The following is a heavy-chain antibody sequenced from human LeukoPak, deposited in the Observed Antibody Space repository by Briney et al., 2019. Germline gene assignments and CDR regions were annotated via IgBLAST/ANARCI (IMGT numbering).Heavy chain of an antibody. Sequence: GESLKISCKGSGYGFTSYWIGWVRQMPGKGLEWMGIIYPGDSDTRYSPSFQGQVTISADKSISTAYPQWSSLKASDTAMYYCARRPSVGYCSSTSCSQPLHYWRPGKLVTVSS. D-gene: IGHD2-2*01. CDR2: IYPGDSDT. CDR1: GYGFTSYW. CDR3: ARRPSVGYCSSTSCSQPLHY. V-gene: IGHV5-51*01. J-gene: IGHJ4*02.